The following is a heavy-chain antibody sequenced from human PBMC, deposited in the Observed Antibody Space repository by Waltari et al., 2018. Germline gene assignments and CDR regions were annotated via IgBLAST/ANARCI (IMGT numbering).Heavy chain of an antibody. J-gene: IGHJ4*02. V-gene: IGHV4-61*02. D-gene: IGHD3-16*01. Sequence: QVQLQESGPGLVKPSQTLSLTCTVSGGSISSGSYYWSWVRQPAGKGLEWIGRIYTSGNTNYNPSLKRRGTITVDTAKNQVSLKLSSGAGADTAGYYCAGDTHWVLDYWGQGTLVTGSS. CDR1: GGSISSGSYY. CDR2: IYTSGNT. CDR3: AGDTHWVLDY.